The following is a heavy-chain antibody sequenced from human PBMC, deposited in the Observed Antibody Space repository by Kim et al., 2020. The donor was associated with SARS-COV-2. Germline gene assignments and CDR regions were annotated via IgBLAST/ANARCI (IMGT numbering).Heavy chain of an antibody. D-gene: IGHD6-19*01. Sequence: ASVKVSCKASGYTFTSYYMHWVRQAPGQGLEWMGIIHPSGGSTSYAQKFQGRVTMTRDTSTSTDYMELSSLRSEDTAVYYCARALAVAAPPYYYYGIDVWGQGTTVNVSS. J-gene: IGHJ6*02. CDR3: ARALAVAAPPYYYYGIDV. CDR2: IHPSGGST. V-gene: IGHV1-46*01. CDR1: GYTFTSYY.